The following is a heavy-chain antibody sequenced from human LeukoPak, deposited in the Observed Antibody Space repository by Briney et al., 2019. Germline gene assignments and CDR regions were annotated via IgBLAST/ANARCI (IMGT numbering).Heavy chain of an antibody. D-gene: IGHD5-18*01. J-gene: IGHJ4*02. CDR1: GFTFTTYG. CDR3: ARAGYSYADY. Sequence: GGSLRLSCAASGFTFTTYGMTWVRQAPGKGLEWVANIKQDGSEKYYVDSVKGRFTISRDNAKNSLYLQMNSLRAEDTAVYYCARAGYSYADYWGQGTLVTVSS. CDR2: IKQDGSEK. V-gene: IGHV3-7*01.